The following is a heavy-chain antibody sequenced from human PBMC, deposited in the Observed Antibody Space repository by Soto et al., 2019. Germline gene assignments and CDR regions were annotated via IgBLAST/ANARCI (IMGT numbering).Heavy chain of an antibody. J-gene: IGHJ4*02. CDR2: ISYDGSNK. V-gene: IGHV3-30-3*01. D-gene: IGHD3-3*01. CDR3: ARDRTFMIPSTEGPWGY. Sequence: QVQLVESGGGVVQPGRSLRLSCAASGFTFSSYAMHWVRQAPGKGLEWVAVISYDGSNKYYAYSVKGRFTISRDNSKNTLYLQMNSLRAEDTAVYYCARDRTFMIPSTEGPWGYWGQGTLVTVSS. CDR1: GFTFSSYA.